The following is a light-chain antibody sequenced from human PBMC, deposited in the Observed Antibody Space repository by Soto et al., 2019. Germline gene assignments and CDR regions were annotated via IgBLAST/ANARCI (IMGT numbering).Light chain of an antibody. CDR1: GGHSSYA. J-gene: IGLJ2*01. CDR2: LNSDGSH. V-gene: IGLV4-69*01. CDR3: QTGGTGMV. Sequence: QPVLTQSPSASASLGASVKLTCTLSGGHSSYAIAWHQQQPEKGPRCLMKLNSDGSHSKGDGIPDRFSGSSSGAERYLTISSLQSEDEADYYCQTGGTGMVFGGGTKLTVL.